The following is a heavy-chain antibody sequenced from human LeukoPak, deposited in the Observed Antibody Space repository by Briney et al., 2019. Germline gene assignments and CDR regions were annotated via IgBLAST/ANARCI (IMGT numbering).Heavy chain of an antibody. Sequence: GGSLRLSCEASGFTFTTYWMHWVRQAPGKGLEWVAVISYDGSNKYYADSVKGRFTISRDNSKNTLYLQMNSLRAEVTAVYYCAKDQVGFYYDSSGSIFDYWGQGTLVTVSS. CDR2: ISYDGSNK. D-gene: IGHD3-22*01. CDR1: GFTFTTYW. CDR3: AKDQVGFYYDSSGSIFDY. V-gene: IGHV3-30*18. J-gene: IGHJ4*02.